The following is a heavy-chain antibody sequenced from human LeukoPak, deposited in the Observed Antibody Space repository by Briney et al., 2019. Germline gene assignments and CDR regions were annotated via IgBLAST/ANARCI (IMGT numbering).Heavy chain of an antibody. D-gene: IGHD3-16*01. V-gene: IGHV3-23*01. CDR1: GFTFSTYA. Sequence: PGGSLRLSCAASGFTFSTYAMSWVRQAPGKGLQWVSGISDSGDTTYYADSVKGRFTISRDNSKNTLYLQMTSLRAEDTALYYCAKSRFLWGLNPSLIDYWGQGTLVTVSS. CDR3: AKSRFLWGLNPSLIDY. J-gene: IGHJ4*02. CDR2: ISDSGDTT.